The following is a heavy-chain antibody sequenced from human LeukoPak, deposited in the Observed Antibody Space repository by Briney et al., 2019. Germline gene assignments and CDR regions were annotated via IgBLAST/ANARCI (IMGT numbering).Heavy chain of an antibody. D-gene: IGHD2-21*01. V-gene: IGHV1-18*04. CDR3: AWGDFDFDS. J-gene: IGHJ4*02. CDR2: INPHTGNT. Sequence: ASVKVPCKASGYTFITYGISWRRQAPGQGLERMGWINPHTGNTKNAQNLHDRVTMTADPFADTAYMELRSLRSDDTAVYYCAWGDFDFDSWGQGTLVTVS. CDR1: GYTFITYG.